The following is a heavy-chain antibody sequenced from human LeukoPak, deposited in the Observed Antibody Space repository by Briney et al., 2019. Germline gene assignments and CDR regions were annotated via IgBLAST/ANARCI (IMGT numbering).Heavy chain of an antibody. CDR3: ARGSCSGGSCYFSGVWFDP. CDR2: IHYSGNT. J-gene: IGHJ5*02. D-gene: IGHD2-15*01. V-gene: IGHV4-59*11. Sequence: SETLSLTCTVSGGSISSHFWTWIRQPPGKGLEWIGYIHYSGNTNYNPSLKGRVSISVGTSKNEFSLKLSSVTAADTAVYYCARGSCSGGSCYFSGVWFDPWGQGTLVTVSS. CDR1: GGSISSHF.